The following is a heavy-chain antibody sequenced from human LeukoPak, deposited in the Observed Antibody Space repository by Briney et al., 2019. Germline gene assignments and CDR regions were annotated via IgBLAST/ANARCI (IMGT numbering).Heavy chain of an antibody. CDR1: GYTFTSYG. CDR2: IGTYNGNT. CDR3: ARVSEGYSYGF. V-gene: IGHV1-18*01. D-gene: IGHD5-18*01. Sequence: ASVKVSCKASGYTFTSYGISWVRQAPGQGLEWMGWIGTYNGNTDYAQKLQGRVTMTTDTSTSTAYMELRSLRSDDTAVYYCARVSEGYSYGFWGQGTLVTVSS. J-gene: IGHJ4*02.